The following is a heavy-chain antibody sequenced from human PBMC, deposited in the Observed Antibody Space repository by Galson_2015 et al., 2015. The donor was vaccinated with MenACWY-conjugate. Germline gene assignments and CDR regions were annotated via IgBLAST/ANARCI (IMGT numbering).Heavy chain of an antibody. Sequence: ETLSLTCAVSGGSIHSENYFWGWIRQPPGEGLEWIGSIYYSGTTYYNPSLESRVTMSVDTSKNQFSLILTSVTAADTAVYYCARLPRGITFVVMAPWGQGTLVTVSS. V-gene: IGHV4-39*01. CDR3: ARLPRGITFVVMAP. CDR2: IYYSGTT. CDR1: GGSIHSENYF. J-gene: IGHJ5*02. D-gene: IGHD2/OR15-2a*01.